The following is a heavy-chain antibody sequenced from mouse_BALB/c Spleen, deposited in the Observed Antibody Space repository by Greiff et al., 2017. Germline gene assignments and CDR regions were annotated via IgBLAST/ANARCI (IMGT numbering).Heavy chain of an antibody. Sequence: QVQLKESGPGLVAPSQSLSITCTVSGFSLTSYGVHWVRQPPGKGLEWLGVIWAGGSTNYNSALMSRLSISKDNSKSQVFLKMNSLQTADTAMYYCASGSSYKRHAMDYWGQGTSVTVSS. D-gene: IGHD1-1*01. CDR2: IWAGGST. V-gene: IGHV2-9*02. J-gene: IGHJ4*01. CDR3: ASGSSYKRHAMDY. CDR1: GFSLTSYG.